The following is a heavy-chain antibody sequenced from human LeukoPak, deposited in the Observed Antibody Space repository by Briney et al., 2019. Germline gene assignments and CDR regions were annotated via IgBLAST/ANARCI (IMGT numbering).Heavy chain of an antibody. CDR1: GYTFSSYG. D-gene: IGHD2-2*01. CDR2: ISAYNGNT. V-gene: IGHV1-18*01. Sequence: ASVKVSCKASGYTFSSYGISWVRQAPGQGLEWMGLISAYNGNTNYVQKFQGRVTMTTDTSTSTAYMELRSLRSDDTAVYYCARQSARYCSSTTCFPDYFDYWGQGTLVTVSS. CDR3: ARQSARYCSSTTCFPDYFDY. J-gene: IGHJ4*02.